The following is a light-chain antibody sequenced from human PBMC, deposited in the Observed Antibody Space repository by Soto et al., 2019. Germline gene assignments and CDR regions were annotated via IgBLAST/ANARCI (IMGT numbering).Light chain of an antibody. CDR3: SSYTISSTPSYV. CDR1: SIDVGDNNY. V-gene: IGLV2-14*01. CDR2: EVS. J-gene: IGLJ1*01. Sequence: QAVVAQPASVSGSPGQSITISCSGSSIDVGDNNYVSWYQHHPGKAPKLIIYEVSNRPSGVSNRFSGSSSDNTASLTISGLLPDDEADYYCSSYTISSTPSYVFGTGTKLTVL.